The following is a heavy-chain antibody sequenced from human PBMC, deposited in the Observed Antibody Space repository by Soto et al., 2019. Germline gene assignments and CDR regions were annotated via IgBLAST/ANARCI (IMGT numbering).Heavy chain of an antibody. CDR1: GYSFTSYW. CDR2: IYPGDSDT. Sequence: GESLKISCKGSGYSFTSYWIGWVRQMPGKGLEWMGIIYPGDSDTRYSPSFQGQVTISADKSISTAYLQWSSLKASDTAMYYCARHITRSEGDYGDYLDWRYYYYYYMDVWGKGTTVTVSS. J-gene: IGHJ6*03. D-gene: IGHD4-17*01. CDR3: ARHITRSEGDYGDYLDWRYYYYYYMDV. V-gene: IGHV5-51*01.